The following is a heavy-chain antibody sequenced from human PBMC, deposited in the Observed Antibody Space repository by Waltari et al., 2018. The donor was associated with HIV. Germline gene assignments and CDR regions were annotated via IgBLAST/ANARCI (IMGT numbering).Heavy chain of an antibody. CDR3: TTWQGGSY. CDR1: GFRISAYA. V-gene: IGHV3-23*05. Sequence: EERLSESGGGLIQPGGSRRLSCEASGFRISAYAMSWVRQAPGKGLEWVSGIDGSGLKKYYADSVKGRFTISRDNSKNTVSLQMNSLEAEDTAVYYCTTWQGGSYWGQGTLVTVSP. J-gene: IGHJ4*02. CDR2: IDGSGLKK.